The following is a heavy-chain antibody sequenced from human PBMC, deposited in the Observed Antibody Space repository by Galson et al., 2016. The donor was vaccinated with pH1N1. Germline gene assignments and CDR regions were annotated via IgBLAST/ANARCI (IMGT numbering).Heavy chain of an antibody. CDR3: ARARGHAAMDPFDF. V-gene: IGHV1-69*02. D-gene: IGHD5-18*01. J-gene: IGHJ4*02. CDR1: GGTFTSYT. CDR2: MIPILGLS. Sequence: SVKVSCKASGGTFTSYTITWVRQAPGQGLGWMGRMIPILGLSNYAQKFQGRVTITVDKSRSTAYMELSSLKSEDTAVYFCARARGHAAMDPFDFWGQGTLVTVSS.